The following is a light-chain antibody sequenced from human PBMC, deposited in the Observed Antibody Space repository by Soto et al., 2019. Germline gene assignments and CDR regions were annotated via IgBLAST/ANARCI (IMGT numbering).Light chain of an antibody. CDR1: QSVSSY. Sequence: EIVLTQSPATLSLSPGERATLSCRASQSVSSYLAWYQQKPGQAPRLLIYDTSNRATGIPARFSGSGSGTDFILTICSLEPEDFAVYYCQHRSNWPPITFGQGTRLEIK. CDR3: QHRSNWPPIT. CDR2: DTS. J-gene: IGKJ5*01. V-gene: IGKV3-11*01.